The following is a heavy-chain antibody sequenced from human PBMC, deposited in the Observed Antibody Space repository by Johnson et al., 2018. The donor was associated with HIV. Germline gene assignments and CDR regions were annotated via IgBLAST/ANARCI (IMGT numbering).Heavy chain of an antibody. CDR1: GFKFDDYA. CDR2: ISWNSGSI. CDR3: AREGRRDAFDI. J-gene: IGHJ3*02. D-gene: IGHD1-26*01. V-gene: IGHV3-9*01. Sequence: VQLVESGGGLVQPGRSLRLSCAASGFKFDDYAMHWVRQVPGKGLEWVAGISWNSGSIGYAGSVKGRFTISRDNAKNSLYLQMNSLRAEDTAVYYCAREGRRDAFDIWGQGTLVTVSS.